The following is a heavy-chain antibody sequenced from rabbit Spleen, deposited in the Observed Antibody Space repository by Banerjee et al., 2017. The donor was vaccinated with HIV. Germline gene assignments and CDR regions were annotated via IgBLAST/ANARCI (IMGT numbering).Heavy chain of an antibody. CDR3: ARDLVTVIGWNFNL. CDR1: GFSFSSSDY. D-gene: IGHD5-1*01. Sequence: QEQLVESGGGLVKPGGTLTLTCTASGFSFSSSDYMCWVRQAPGKGLEWISCIAGSSSGFTYSATWAKGRFTISKTSSTTVTLQMTSLTAADTATYFCARDLVTVIGWNFNLWGPGTLVTVS. J-gene: IGHJ4*01. CDR2: IAGSSSGFT. V-gene: IGHV1S45*01.